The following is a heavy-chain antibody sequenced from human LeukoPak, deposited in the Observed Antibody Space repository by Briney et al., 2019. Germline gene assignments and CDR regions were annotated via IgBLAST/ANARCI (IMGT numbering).Heavy chain of an antibody. CDR2: IYYSGST. D-gene: IGHD4-11*01. Sequence: SETLSLTCAVSGYSISSGYYWGWIRQPPGKGLEWIGSIYYSGSTYYNPSLKSRVTISVDTSKNQFSLKLSSVTAADTAVYYCAREQTTVTTEWFDPWGQGTLVTVSS. CDR3: AREQTTVTTEWFDP. J-gene: IGHJ5*02. CDR1: GYSISSGYY. V-gene: IGHV4-38-2*01.